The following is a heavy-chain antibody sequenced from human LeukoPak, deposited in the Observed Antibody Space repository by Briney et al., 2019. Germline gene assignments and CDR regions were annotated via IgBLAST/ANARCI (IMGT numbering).Heavy chain of an antibody. CDR3: AREAYSSSRAFDI. CDR1: GGTFSSYA. V-gene: IGHV1-69*13. D-gene: IGHD6-6*01. J-gene: IGHJ3*02. Sequence: SVKVSCKASGGTFSSYAISWVRQAPGQGLEWMGGIIPIFGTANYAQKFQGRVTITADESTSTAYMELSSLRSEDTAVYYCAREAYSSSRAFDIWGQGTMVTVSS. CDR2: IIPIFGTA.